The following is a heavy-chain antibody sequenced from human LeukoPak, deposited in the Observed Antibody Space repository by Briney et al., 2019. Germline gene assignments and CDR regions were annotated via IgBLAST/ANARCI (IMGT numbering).Heavy chain of an antibody. D-gene: IGHD3-10*01. CDR2: ISESGGTT. CDR3: AKDEDWASGHYLDY. Sequence: GGALRLSCAASGFTFSSYALSWVRQAPGKGLEWVSAISESGGTTYYADSVKGRFTISRDSSKNTLYLQMNSLRADDTALYYCAKDEDWASGHYLDYWGQGTLVTVSS. CDR1: GFTFSSYA. J-gene: IGHJ4*02. V-gene: IGHV3-23*01.